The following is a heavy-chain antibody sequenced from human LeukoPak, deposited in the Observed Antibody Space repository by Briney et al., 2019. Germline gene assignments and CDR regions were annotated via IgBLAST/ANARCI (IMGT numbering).Heavy chain of an antibody. J-gene: IGHJ4*02. CDR1: GFTFDDYT. V-gene: IGHV3-43*01. D-gene: IGHD2-2*03. CDR2: ISWDAGST. CDR3: AKDLSTSGWILEY. Sequence: PGGSLRLSCAASGFTFDDYTMHWVRQAPGKGLEWVSVISWDAGSTVYADSVKGRFTISRDNSKNSLYLQVNSLRTDDTALYYCAKDLSTSGWILEYWGQGTLVTVSS.